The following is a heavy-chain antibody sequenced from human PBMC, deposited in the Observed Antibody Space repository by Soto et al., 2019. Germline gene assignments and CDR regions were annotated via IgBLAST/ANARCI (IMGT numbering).Heavy chain of an antibody. V-gene: IGHV3-11*06. CDR3: VREARLADV. J-gene: IGHJ6*02. D-gene: IGHD6-25*01. CDR2: ISGGSSDT. Sequence: GGSLRLSWAPSGFTFSDYYMNWIRQAPGKGLEWLSYISGGSSDTNYADSVKGRFTISRDNAKNSLYLQMNSLRVEDTAVYYCVREARLADVWGQGTTVTVSS. CDR1: GFTFSDYY.